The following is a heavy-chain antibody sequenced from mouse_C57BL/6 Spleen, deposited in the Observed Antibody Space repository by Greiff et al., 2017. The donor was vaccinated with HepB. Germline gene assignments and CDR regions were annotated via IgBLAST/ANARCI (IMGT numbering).Heavy chain of an antibody. J-gene: IGHJ2*01. D-gene: IGHD2-5*01. CDR1: GYTFTNYW. CDR2: IYPGGGYT. Sequence: VQLQQSGAELVRPGTSVKMSCKASGYTFTNYWIGWAKQRPGHGLEWIGDIYPGGGYTNYNEKFKGKATLIADKSSSTAYMQFSSLTSEDSAIYYCARSNPYYFDYWGQGTTLTVSS. CDR3: ARSNPYYFDY. V-gene: IGHV1-63*01.